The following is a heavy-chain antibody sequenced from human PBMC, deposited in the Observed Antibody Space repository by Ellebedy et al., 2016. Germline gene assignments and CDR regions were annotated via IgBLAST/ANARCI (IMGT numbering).Heavy chain of an antibody. V-gene: IGHV3-23*01. J-gene: IGHJ4*02. D-gene: IGHD3-10*01. CDR1: GLTFSYSA. CDR3: AKDSYYGSGSSIYFDN. Sequence: GGSLRLSCAASGLTFSYSAMNWVRQAPGKGLEWVSAISGSGDSTYYADSVKGRFTISRDNSKNTLFLQMNSRRAEDTALYYCAKDSYYGSGSSIYFDNWGQGTLVTVSS. CDR2: ISGSGDST.